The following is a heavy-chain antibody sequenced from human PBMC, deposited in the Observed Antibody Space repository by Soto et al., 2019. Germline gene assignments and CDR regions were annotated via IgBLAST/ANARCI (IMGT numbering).Heavy chain of an antibody. CDR3: ATLPPRIVVTLLPIPT. CDR2: IYHSGSP. J-gene: IGHJ5*02. D-gene: IGHD2-21*01. V-gene: IGHV4-4*02. CDR1: GGSVSSTNW. Sequence: QVQLRQSGPGLVKTSGTLSLTCAVSGGSVSSTNWWTWVRQPPGQRLDWIGEIYHSGSPIYSPSLRARATISVEKSNNQFSLRLGSVSAADTAVYYCATLPPRIVVTLLPIPTWGQGIQVTVSS.